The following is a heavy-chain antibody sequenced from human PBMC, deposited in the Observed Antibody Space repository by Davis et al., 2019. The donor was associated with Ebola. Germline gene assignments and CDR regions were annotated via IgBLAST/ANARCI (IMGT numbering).Heavy chain of an antibody. V-gene: IGHV3-13*04. D-gene: IGHD4-17*01. CDR1: GFTFSSYD. CDR2: IGTAGDT. CDR3: ARAGDYSDFDY. J-gene: IGHJ4*02. Sequence: GGSLRLSCAASGFTFSSYDMHCFRQATVTRQKGGSAIGTAGDTYYPGSVKGRFTISRENAKNSLYLQMNSLRAGDTAVYYCARAGDYSDFDYWGQGTLVTVSS.